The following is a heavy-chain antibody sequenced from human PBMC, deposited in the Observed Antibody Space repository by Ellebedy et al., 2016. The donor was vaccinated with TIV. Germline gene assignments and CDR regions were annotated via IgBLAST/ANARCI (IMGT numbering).Heavy chain of an antibody. CDR1: DDSVSSDNY. Sequence: GSLRLXXTVFDDSVSSDNYWGWFRQSPGKGLEWIGSIYHSGSTHYNPSLKSRVTISVDTSKNQFSLKLNSVTAADTAVYYCAKLGNPAQAAAATGSWGQGTLVTVSS. CDR2: IYHSGST. V-gene: IGHV4-38-2*02. D-gene: IGHD6-13*01. J-gene: IGHJ5*02. CDR3: AKLGNPAQAAAATGS.